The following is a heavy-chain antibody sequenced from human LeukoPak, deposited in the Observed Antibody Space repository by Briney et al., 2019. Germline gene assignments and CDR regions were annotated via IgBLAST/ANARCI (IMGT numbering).Heavy chain of an antibody. V-gene: IGHV3-72*01. CDR1: GFIFSDHY. Sequence: GGSLRLSCAASGFIFSDHYMDWVRQAPGKGLEWVGRTRNEANIYTTKYAASVKGRFIISRDDSKNSLYLQMNSLKTEDTAVYYCASPVGATTVRAFDIWGQGIMVTVSS. CDR3: ASPVGATTVRAFDI. D-gene: IGHD1-26*01. J-gene: IGHJ3*02. CDR2: TRNEANIYTT.